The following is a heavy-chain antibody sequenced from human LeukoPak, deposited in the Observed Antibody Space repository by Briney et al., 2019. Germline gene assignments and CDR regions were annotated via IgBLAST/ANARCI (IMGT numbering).Heavy chain of an antibody. CDR1: GYTFTSYD. CDR3: ARGQLWSPYYYYYMDV. D-gene: IGHD5-18*01. V-gene: IGHV1-8*01. J-gene: IGHJ6*03. CDR2: MNPNSGNT. Sequence: ASVKVSCKASGYTFTSYDINWVRQATGQGLEWMGWMNPNSGNTGYAQKFQGRVTMTRNTSISTAYMELSSLRSEDTAVYYCARGQLWSPYYYYYMDVWGKGTTVTVS.